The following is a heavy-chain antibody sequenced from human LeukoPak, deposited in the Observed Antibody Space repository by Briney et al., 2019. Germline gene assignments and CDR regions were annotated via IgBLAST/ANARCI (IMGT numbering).Heavy chain of an antibody. J-gene: IGHJ4*02. Sequence: GGSLRLSCAASGFTFSSYSMNWVRQAPGKGLEWVSYISSSSSTIYYADSVKGRFTISRDNAKNSLYLQMNSLRDEDRAVYYCARYGDDGSGSPNFDYWGQGTLVTVSS. CDR2: ISSSSSTI. V-gene: IGHV3-48*02. CDR1: GFTFSSYS. CDR3: ARYGDDGSGSPNFDY. D-gene: IGHD3-10*01.